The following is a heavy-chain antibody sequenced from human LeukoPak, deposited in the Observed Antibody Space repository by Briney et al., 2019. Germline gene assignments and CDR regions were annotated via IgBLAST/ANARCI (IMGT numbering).Heavy chain of an antibody. V-gene: IGHV3-23*01. D-gene: IGHD6-25*01. CDR1: GLTFSTYG. Sequence: GGSLRLSCAASGLTFSTYGMSWVRQAPGKGLEWVSVISGSGGSTYYADSVKGRFTISRDNSKNTLYLQMNSLRAEDTAMYYCAKDRGTSLCDAFDIWGQGTMVTVSS. J-gene: IGHJ3*02. CDR2: ISGSGGST. CDR3: AKDRGTSLCDAFDI.